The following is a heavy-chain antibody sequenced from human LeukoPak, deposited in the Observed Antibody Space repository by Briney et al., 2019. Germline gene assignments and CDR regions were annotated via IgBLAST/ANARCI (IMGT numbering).Heavy chain of an antibody. CDR1: GFTFSSYG. CDR2: IWYDGSNK. CDR3: VRIAVAMGGDY. D-gene: IGHD6-19*01. Sequence: GGSLRLSCAASGFTFSSYGMHWVRQAPGKGLEWVAVIWYDGSNKYYADSVKGRFTISRDNSKNTLYLQMNSLRAEDTAVYYCVRIAVAMGGDYWGQGTLVTVSS. V-gene: IGHV3-33*01. J-gene: IGHJ4*02.